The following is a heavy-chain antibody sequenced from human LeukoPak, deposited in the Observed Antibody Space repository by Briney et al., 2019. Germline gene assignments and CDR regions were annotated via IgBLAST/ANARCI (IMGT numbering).Heavy chain of an antibody. Sequence: ASVKVSCTASGYTFTGYYMHWVRQAPGQGLEWMGWINPNSGGTNYAQKFQGRVTMTRDTSISTAYMELSRLRSDDTAVYYCARVQMATDHYYYGMDVWGQGTTVTVSS. J-gene: IGHJ6*02. CDR3: ARVQMATDHYYYGMDV. CDR1: GYTFTGYY. CDR2: INPNSGGT. D-gene: IGHD5-24*01. V-gene: IGHV1-2*02.